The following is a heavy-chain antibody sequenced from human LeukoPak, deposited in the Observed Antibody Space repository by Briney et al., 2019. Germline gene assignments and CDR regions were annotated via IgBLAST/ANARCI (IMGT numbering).Heavy chain of an antibody. J-gene: IGHJ6*03. CDR2: IYPGDSDT. V-gene: IGHV5-51*01. D-gene: IGHD5-18*01. CDR1: GYSFTSYW. Sequence: PGESLKISCKGSGYSFTSYWIGWVRQMPGKGLEWMGIIYPGDSDTRYSPSFQGQVTISADKSISTAYLQWSSLKASDTAMYYCARHNTDVDTLHYMDVWGKGTTVTISS. CDR3: ARHNTDVDTLHYMDV.